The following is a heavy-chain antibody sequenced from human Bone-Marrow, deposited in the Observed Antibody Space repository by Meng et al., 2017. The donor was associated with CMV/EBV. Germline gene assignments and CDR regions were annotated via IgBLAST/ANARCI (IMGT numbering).Heavy chain of an antibody. Sequence: GESLKISCAASGFTFSSYWMSWVRQAPGKGLEWVANIKQDGSEKYYVDSVKGRFTISRDNAKNSLYLQMNSLSAEDTAVYYRARDRKTTDYFDYWGRGTLVTVSS. CDR1: GFTFSSYW. D-gene: IGHD1-14*01. J-gene: IGHJ4*02. CDR3: ARDRKTTDYFDY. V-gene: IGHV3-7*01. CDR2: IKQDGSEK.